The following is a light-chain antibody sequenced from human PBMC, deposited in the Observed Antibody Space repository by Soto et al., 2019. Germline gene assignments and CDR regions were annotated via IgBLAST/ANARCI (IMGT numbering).Light chain of an antibody. CDR2: EVS. CDR3: NSYTSTSTLV. CDR1: SSDVGGYNF. J-gene: IGLJ1*01. Sequence: QSVLTQPASVSGSPGQSITISCTGTSSDVGGYNFVSWYQQYPGKAPKLMIYEVSNRPSGVSNRFSGSKSGNTASLTISGLQAEDEADYYCNSYTSTSTLVFGTGTNVTVL. V-gene: IGLV2-14*01.